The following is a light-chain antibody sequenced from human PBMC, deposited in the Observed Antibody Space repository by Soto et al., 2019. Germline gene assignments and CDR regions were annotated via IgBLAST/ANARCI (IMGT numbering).Light chain of an antibody. CDR1: SSDVGGHNY. J-gene: IGLJ1*01. CDR3: CSYAGSYTYV. V-gene: IGLV2-11*01. CDR2: SVS. Sequence: QSALTQPRSVSGSPGQSVTISCTGTSSDVGGHNYVSWYQQHPGKAPKLMISSVSKRPSGVPDRFSGSKSGYTASLTISGLQAEDEADYYCCSYAGSYTYVFGTGTKVTVL.